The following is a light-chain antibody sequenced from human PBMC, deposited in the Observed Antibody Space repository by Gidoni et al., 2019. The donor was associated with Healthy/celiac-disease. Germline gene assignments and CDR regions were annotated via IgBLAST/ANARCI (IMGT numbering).Light chain of an antibody. J-gene: IGKJ4*01. V-gene: IGKV1-9*01. CDR1: QGMSSY. CDR3: QQLKSYVT. CDR2: AAS. Sequence: IQLTHSPSSLSASVGDRVTIPYRASQGMSSYLAWYEQEPGKAPELLIYAASTLQSGVPSRFSGRESGTDFTLTISSLQPEDFATYYCQQLKSYVTFGEGTKVEIK.